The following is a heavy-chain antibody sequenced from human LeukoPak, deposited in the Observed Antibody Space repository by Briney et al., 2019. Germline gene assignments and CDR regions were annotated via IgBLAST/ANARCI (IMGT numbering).Heavy chain of an antibody. J-gene: IGHJ4*02. CDR2: TYHSGST. Sequence: SETLSLTCAVSGGSISSGGYSWSWIRQPPGKGLEWIGYTYHSGSTYYNPSLKSRVTISVDRSKNQFSLKLSSVTAADTAVYYCARVISSWYFDYWGQGTLVTVSS. CDR3: ARVISSWYFDY. CDR1: GGSISSGGYS. V-gene: IGHV4-30-2*01. D-gene: IGHD6-13*01.